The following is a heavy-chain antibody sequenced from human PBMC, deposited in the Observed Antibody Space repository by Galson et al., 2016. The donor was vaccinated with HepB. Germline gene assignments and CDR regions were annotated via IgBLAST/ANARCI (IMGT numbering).Heavy chain of an antibody. CDR1: GFTFNTYS. D-gene: IGHD3-10*01. Sequence: SLRLSCAASGFTFNTYSMHWVRQAPGKGLEWVSSITSSSSYIYYTDSVKGRFTISRDNAKNALYLQMNSLRAEDTAVYYCSREQKLWFATNYYMDVWGKGTTVTVSS. CDR2: ITSSSSYI. V-gene: IGHV3-21*01. CDR3: SREQKLWFATNYYMDV. J-gene: IGHJ6*03.